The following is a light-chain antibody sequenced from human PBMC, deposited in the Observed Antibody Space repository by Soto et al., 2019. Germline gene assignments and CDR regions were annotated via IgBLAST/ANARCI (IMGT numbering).Light chain of an antibody. J-gene: IGKJ1*01. CDR1: QSISSW. V-gene: IGKV1-5*03. Sequence: DIQMTQSPSTLSSSLGDRVTITCRASQSISSWLAWYQQKPGKAPKLLIYKASSLESGVPSRFSGSGSGTEFTLTISSLKPDDFATYYCQQYNSYPLTFCQGTKVDIK. CDR3: QQYNSYPLT. CDR2: KAS.